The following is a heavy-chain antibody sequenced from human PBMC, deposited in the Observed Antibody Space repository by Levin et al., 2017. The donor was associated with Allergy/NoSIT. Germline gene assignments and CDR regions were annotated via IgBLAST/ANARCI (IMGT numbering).Heavy chain of an antibody. J-gene: IGHJ4*02. Sequence: SQTLSLTCAISGDSVSSTSAAWNWIRQSPSRGLEWLGRTYYRSKWYNDYAVSVKSRITINPDTSKNQFSLQLNSVTPEDTAVYYCARGREIAVAGPYFDYWGQGTLVTVSS. D-gene: IGHD6-19*01. V-gene: IGHV6-1*01. CDR3: ARGREIAVAGPYFDY. CDR1: GDSVSSTSAA. CDR2: TYYRSKWYN.